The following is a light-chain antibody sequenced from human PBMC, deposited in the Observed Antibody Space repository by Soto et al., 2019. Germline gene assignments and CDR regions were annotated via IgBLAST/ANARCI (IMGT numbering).Light chain of an antibody. J-gene: IGKJ4*01. V-gene: IGKV3-15*01. CDR2: GAS. CDR1: QSVSNN. Sequence: EIVLTQSPGTLSLSPGERATLSCRASQSVSNNYLAWYQQKPGQAPRLLIYGASIRATGIPVRFSGSGSGTEFTLTITSLQSEDFAVYYCQEYNNWHPITFGGGTKVDIK. CDR3: QEYNNWHPIT.